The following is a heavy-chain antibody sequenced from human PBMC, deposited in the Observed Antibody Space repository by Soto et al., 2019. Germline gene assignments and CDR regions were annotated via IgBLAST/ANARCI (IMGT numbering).Heavy chain of an antibody. CDR2: IYYSGST. CDR3: ASTAHSSGWYSGGFDY. Sequence: PSETLSLTCTVSGGSISSYYWSWIRQPPVKGLEWIGYIYYSGSTNYNPSLKSRVTISVDTSKNQFSLKLSSVTAADTAVYYCASTAHSSGWYSGGFDYWGQGTLVTVS. V-gene: IGHV4-59*01. CDR1: GGSISSYY. D-gene: IGHD6-19*01. J-gene: IGHJ4*02.